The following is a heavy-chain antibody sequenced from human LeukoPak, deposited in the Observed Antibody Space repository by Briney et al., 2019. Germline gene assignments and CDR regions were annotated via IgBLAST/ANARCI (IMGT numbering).Heavy chain of an antibody. J-gene: IGHJ4*02. CDR2: VSGSGGST. D-gene: IGHD3-22*01. CDR1: GFTFSSYA. CDR3: VRVGSTGGYYTPDY. V-gene: IGHV3-23*01. Sequence: GGSLRLSCAASGFTFSSYAMSWVRQAPGKGLEWVSTVSGSGGSTYYADSVKGRFTISRDNAENTLYLQVNSLRAEDTAVYYCVRVGSTGGYYTPDYWGQGTLVTVSS.